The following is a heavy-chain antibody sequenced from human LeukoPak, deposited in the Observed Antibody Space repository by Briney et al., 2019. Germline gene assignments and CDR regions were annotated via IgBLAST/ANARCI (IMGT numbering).Heavy chain of an antibody. Sequence: SETLSLTCTVSGGSISSYYWSWIRQPPGKGLEWIGYIYYSGSTNYNPSLKSRVTISVDTSKNQFSLKLSSVTAADTAVYFCARFKRAGGWSYFDYWGQGTLVTVSS. CDR2: IYYSGST. CDR1: GGSISSYY. CDR3: ARFKRAGGWSYFDY. V-gene: IGHV4-59*01. J-gene: IGHJ4*02. D-gene: IGHD6-19*01.